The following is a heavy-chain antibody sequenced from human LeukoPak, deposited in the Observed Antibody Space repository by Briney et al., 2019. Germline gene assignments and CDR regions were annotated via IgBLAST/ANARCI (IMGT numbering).Heavy chain of an antibody. CDR2: IYTSGST. D-gene: IGHD3-9*01. CDR3: ARSTILIGANWFDP. V-gene: IGHV4-61*02. CDR1: SGSISSGSYY. J-gene: IGHJ5*02. Sequence: SQTLSLTCTVSSGSISSGSYYWSWIRQPAGKGLEWIGRIYTSGSTNYNPSLKSRVTISVDTSKNQFSLKLSSVTAADTAVYYCARSTILIGANWFDPWGQGTLVTVSS.